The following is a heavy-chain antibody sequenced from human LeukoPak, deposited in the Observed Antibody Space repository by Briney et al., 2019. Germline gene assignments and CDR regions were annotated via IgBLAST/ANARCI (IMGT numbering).Heavy chain of an antibody. CDR3: AKEGLRYFRVYYYGMDV. CDR1: GFTFSSYG. Sequence: GGSLGLSCAASGFTFSSYGMHWVRQAPGKGLEWVAVISYDGSNKYYADSVKGRFTISRDNSKNTLYLRMNSLRAEDTAVYYCAKEGLRYFRVYYYGMDVWGQGTTVTVSS. D-gene: IGHD3-9*01. V-gene: IGHV3-30*18. J-gene: IGHJ6*02. CDR2: ISYDGSNK.